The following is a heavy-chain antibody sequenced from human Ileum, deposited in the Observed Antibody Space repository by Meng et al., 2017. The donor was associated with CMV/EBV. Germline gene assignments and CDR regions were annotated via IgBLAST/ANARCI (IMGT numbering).Heavy chain of an antibody. V-gene: IGHV7-4-1*02. CDR2: IDTNTGNP. CDR3: TRGAGAHSSKFDF. CDR1: GYDFITYG. Sequence: QVQLVQSGSGLKGPGASVKVSCNTSGYDFITYGINWVREAPGQRLEWMGWIDTNTGNPTYAQDFTGRFVFSLDTSVSTAYLQISSLRAEDTAVYYCTRGAGAHSSKFDFWGRGTLVTVSS. D-gene: IGHD6-13*01. J-gene: IGHJ4*02.